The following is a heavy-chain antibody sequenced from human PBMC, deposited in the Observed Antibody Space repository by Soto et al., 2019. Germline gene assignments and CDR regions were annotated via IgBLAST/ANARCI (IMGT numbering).Heavy chain of an antibody. V-gene: IGHV3-21*01. Sequence: GGSLRLSCAASGFTFSSYSMNWVRPAPGKGLEWVSSISSSSSYIYYADSVKGRFTISRDNAKNSLYLQMNSLRAEDTAVYYCARDGYSGYDFVYYYYYGMDVWGQGTTVTVSS. CDR3: ARDGYSGYDFVYYYYYGMDV. CDR1: GFTFSSYS. D-gene: IGHD5-12*01. J-gene: IGHJ6*02. CDR2: ISSSSSYI.